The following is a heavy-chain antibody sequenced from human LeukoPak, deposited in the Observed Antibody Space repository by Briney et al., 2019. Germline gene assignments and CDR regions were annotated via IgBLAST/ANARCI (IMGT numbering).Heavy chain of an antibody. D-gene: IGHD2-15*01. CDR1: GFTFSSYW. CDR3: ARASCSGGSCWVDP. V-gene: IGHV4-59*10. CDR2: IYTSGST. Sequence: GSLRLSCAASGFTFSSYWMSWVRQAPGKGLEWIGRIYTSGSTNYNPSLKSRVTMSADTSKNQFSLKLSSVTAADTAVYYCARASCSGGSCWVDPWGQGTLVTVSS. J-gene: IGHJ5*02.